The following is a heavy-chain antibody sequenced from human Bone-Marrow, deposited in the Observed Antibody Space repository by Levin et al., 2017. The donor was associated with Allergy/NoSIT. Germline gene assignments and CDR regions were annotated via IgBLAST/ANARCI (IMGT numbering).Heavy chain of an antibody. CDR1: GFTFSSYA. CDR3: AKRIRITMVRGVMG. CDR2: ISGSGGST. V-gene: IGHV3-23*01. D-gene: IGHD3-10*01. Sequence: GGSLRLSCAASGFTFSSYAMSWVRQAPGKGLEWVSAISGSGGSTYYADSVKGRFTISRDNSKNTLYLQMNSLRAEDTAVYYCAKRIRITMVRGVMGWGQGTLVTVSS. J-gene: IGHJ4*02.